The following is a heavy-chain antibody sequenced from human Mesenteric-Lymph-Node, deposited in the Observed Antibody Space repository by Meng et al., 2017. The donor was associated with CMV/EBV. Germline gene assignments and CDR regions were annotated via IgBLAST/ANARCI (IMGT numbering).Heavy chain of an antibody. CDR3: ASLQVGHYDSSGYYYVDY. Sequence: GGSLRLSCAASGFTFGTYWMHWVRQAPGKGLEWVANINLDGSEKYSVDSVKGRFTISRDNAKNSLYLQMNGLRAEDTAVYYCASLQVGHYDSSGYYYVDYWGQGTLVTVSS. CDR1: GFTFGTYW. CDR2: INLDGSEK. V-gene: IGHV3-7*01. D-gene: IGHD3-22*01. J-gene: IGHJ4*02.